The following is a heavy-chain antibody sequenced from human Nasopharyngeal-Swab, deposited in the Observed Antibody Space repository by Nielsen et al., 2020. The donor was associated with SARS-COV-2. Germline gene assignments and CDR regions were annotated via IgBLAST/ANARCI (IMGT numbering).Heavy chain of an antibody. CDR1: GYTFTSYY. D-gene: IGHD3-9*01. V-gene: IGHV1-46*01. CDR2: INPSGGST. J-gene: IGHJ3*02. Sequence: ASVKVSCKASGYTFTSYYMHWVRQAPGQGLEWMGIINPSGGSTSYAQKFQGRVTMTRDTSTSTVYMELSSLRSEDTAVYYCARADILTGHSPPGDAFDIWGQGTMVTVSS. CDR3: ARADILTGHSPPGDAFDI.